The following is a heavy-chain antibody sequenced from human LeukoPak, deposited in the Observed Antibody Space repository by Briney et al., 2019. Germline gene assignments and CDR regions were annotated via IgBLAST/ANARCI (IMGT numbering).Heavy chain of an antibody. CDR1: GYTLTELS. D-gene: IGHD3-9*01. Sequence: ASVKVSCKVSGYTLTELSMHWVRQAPGKGLEGMGGFDPEDGETIYAQKFQGRVTMTEDTSTDTAYIERRSLTSEDTAVYYCATVNYDILTGRNYYYYGMDVWGQGTTVTVSS. J-gene: IGHJ6*02. CDR2: FDPEDGET. V-gene: IGHV1-24*01. CDR3: ATVNYDILTGRNYYYYGMDV.